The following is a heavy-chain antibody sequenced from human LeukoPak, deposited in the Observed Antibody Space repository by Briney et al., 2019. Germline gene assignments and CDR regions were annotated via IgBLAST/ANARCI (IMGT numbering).Heavy chain of an antibody. V-gene: IGHV3-49*04. CDR3: TRVKYYYDSSGPNDAFDI. J-gene: IGHJ3*02. CDR2: IRSKAYGGTT. Sequence: GGSLRLSCAASGFTFSSYGMHWVRQAPGKGLEWVGFIRSKAYGGTTEYAASVKGRFTISRDDSKSIAYLQMNSLKTEDTAVYYCTRVKYYYDSSGPNDAFDIWGQGTMVTVSS. CDR1: GFTFSSYG. D-gene: IGHD3-22*01.